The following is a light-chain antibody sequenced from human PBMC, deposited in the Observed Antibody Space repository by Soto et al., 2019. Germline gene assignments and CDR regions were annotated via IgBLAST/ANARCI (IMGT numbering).Light chain of an antibody. CDR1: QSVSSSY. CDR2: GAS. CDR3: QQCGFSPFT. J-gene: IGKJ2*01. V-gene: IGKV3-20*01. Sequence: EIVLTQSPGTLSLSPGEVATLSCRASQSVSSSYLAWYQPKPGQAPRLLIYGASSRATGIPDRFSGSGSGTDFTLTITRLEPEDFAVYYCQQCGFSPFTFGQGTKLEIK.